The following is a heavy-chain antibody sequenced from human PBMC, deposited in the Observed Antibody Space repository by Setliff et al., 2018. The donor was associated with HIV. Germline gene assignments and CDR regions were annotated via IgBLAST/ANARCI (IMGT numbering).Heavy chain of an antibody. CDR2: INPSGGST. D-gene: IGHD1-26*01. CDR1: GYIFTRYF. J-gene: IGHJ4*02. V-gene: IGHV1-46*01. CDR3: ARGWEGGMDY. Sequence: GASVKVSCKASGYIFTRYFMHCVRQAPGQGLEWLGMINPSGGSTWYAQKFQGRVTVTGDTSTNTLYMELSSLRSEDTAVYYCARGWEGGMDYWGQGTLVTVSS.